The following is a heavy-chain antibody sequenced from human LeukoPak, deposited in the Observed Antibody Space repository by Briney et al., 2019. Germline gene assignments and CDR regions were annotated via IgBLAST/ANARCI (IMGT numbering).Heavy chain of an antibody. CDR2: IDHRGDT. V-gene: IGHV4-34*01. Sequence: SETLSLTCAVYVGFFSRYYWRWIRQSPGKGLEWIAEIDHRGDTNYNPSVKSRVTISVDTSKNQFSLKVRSLSAADTAVYYCARGAPISETGYFDFWGQGTPVTVSS. J-gene: IGHJ4*03. D-gene: IGHD5-24*01. CDR1: VGFFSRYY. CDR3: ARGAPISETGYFDF.